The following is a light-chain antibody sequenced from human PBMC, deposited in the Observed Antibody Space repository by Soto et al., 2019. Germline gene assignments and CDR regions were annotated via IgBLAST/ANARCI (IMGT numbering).Light chain of an antibody. Sequence: SFLTQPPSVSGAPGQSVTISCTGSSSNIGAGYDVHWYQQLPGTAPKLLIYGNSNRPSGVPDRFSGSKSGTSASLAITGLQAEDEADYYCQSSDSSLNVFGTGTKVTV. CDR2: GNS. CDR3: QSSDSSLNV. V-gene: IGLV1-40*01. J-gene: IGLJ1*01. CDR1: SSNIGAGYD.